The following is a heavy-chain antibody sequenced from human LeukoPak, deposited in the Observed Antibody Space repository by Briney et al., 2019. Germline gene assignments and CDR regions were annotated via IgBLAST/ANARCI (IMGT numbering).Heavy chain of an antibody. V-gene: IGHV4-31*03. J-gene: IGHJ4*02. CDR1: GGSISSGGYY. CDR3: ARIQLWPYYYFDY. D-gene: IGHD5-18*01. CDR2: IYYSGST. Sequence: PSQTLSLTCTVSGGSISSGGYYWSWIRQHPGKGLEWIGYIYYSGSTYYNPSLKSRVTISVDRSKNQFSLKLSSVTAADTAVYYCARIQLWPYYYFDYWGQGTLVTVSS.